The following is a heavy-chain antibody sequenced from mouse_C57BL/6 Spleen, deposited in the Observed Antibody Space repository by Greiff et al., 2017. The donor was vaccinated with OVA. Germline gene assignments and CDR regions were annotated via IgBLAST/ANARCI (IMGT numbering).Heavy chain of an antibody. D-gene: IGHD2-1*01. V-gene: IGHV1-82*01. CDR3: AIYGKAMDY. CDR2: IYPGDGDT. J-gene: IGHJ4*01. Sequence: QVHVKQSGPELVKPGASVKISCKASGYAFSSSWMNWVKQRPGKGLEWIGRIYPGDGDTNYNGKFKGKATLTADKSSSTAYMQLSSLTSEDSAVYFCAIYGKAMDYWGQGTSVTVSS. CDR1: GYAFSSSW.